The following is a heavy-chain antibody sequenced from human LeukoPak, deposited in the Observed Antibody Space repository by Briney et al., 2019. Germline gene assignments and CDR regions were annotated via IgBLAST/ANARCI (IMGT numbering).Heavy chain of an antibody. CDR2: IKQDGSEK. V-gene: IGHV3-7*01. J-gene: IGHJ4*02. CDR3: ASTPLGYSSGWYVNSRSFRDYYFDY. Sequence: PGGSLRLSCAASGFTFSSYGMHWVRQAPGKGLEWVANIKQDGSEKYYVDSVKGRFTISRDNAKNSLYLQMNSLRAEDTAVYYCASTPLGYSSGWYVNSRSFRDYYFDYWGQGTLVTVSS. D-gene: IGHD6-19*01. CDR1: GFTFSSYG.